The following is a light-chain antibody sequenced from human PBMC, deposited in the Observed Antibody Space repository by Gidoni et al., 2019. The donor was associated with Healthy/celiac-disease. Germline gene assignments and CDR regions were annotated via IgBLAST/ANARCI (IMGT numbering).Light chain of an antibody. CDR3: SSYTSSSTLYV. CDR2: DVS. Sequence: QSALTQPASVSGSPGQSITISCTGTSSDVGGYNYFSWYQQHPGKAPKLMIYDVSNRPSGVSNRFFGSKSGNTASLTISGLQAEDEADYYFSSYTSSSTLYVFGTGTKVTVL. V-gene: IGLV2-14*01. CDR1: SSDVGGYNY. J-gene: IGLJ1*01.